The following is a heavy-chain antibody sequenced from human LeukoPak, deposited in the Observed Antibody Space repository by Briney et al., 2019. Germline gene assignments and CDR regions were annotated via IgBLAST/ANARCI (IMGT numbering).Heavy chain of an antibody. V-gene: IGHV1-2*02. CDR1: GYTFTGYY. CDR2: INPNSGGT. J-gene: IGHJ4*02. Sequence: ASVKVSCKASGYTFTGYYMHWVRQAPGQGLEWMGWINPNSGGTNYAQKFQGRVTMTRDTSISTAYMELSRLRSDDTAVYYCARDLSEVWLLQAPDALFDYWGQGTLVTVSS. D-gene: IGHD3-22*01. CDR3: ARDLSEVWLLQAPDALFDY.